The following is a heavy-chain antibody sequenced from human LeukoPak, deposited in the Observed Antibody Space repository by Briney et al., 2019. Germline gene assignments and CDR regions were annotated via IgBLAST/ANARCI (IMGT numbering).Heavy chain of an antibody. CDR2: IYSGGST. CDR1: GFTVNSNY. V-gene: IGHV3-53*01. J-gene: IGHJ4*02. Sequence: GGSLRLSCAASGFTVNSNYMSWVRQAPGKGLEWVSVIYSGGSTYYADSVKGRFTISRDNSRNTLYLQMNSLRAEDTALYYCAKDRPQYCSSVSCYVFDSWGQGTLVTVSS. D-gene: IGHD2-2*01. CDR3: AKDRPQYCSSVSCYVFDS.